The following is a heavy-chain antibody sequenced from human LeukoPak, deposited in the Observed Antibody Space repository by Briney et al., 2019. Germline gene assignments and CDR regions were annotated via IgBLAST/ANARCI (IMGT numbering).Heavy chain of an antibody. CDR1: GFTFSSYW. CDR3: ARGGGKGSFDY. Sequence: GGSLRLSCAASGFTFSSYWMSWVRQAPGKGLEWVANIKQDVSEKYYVDSVKGRFTISRDNAKNSLYLQMNSLRTEDTAVYYCARGGGKGSFDYWGQGTLVTVSS. CDR2: IKQDVSEK. J-gene: IGHJ4*02. V-gene: IGHV3-7*01.